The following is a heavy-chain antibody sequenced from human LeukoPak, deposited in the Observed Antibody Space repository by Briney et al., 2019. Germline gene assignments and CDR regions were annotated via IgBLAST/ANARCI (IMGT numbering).Heavy chain of an antibody. D-gene: IGHD3-10*01. CDR3: ARHADSGFGELAFDY. V-gene: IGHV4-39*01. Sequence: ETLSLTCTVSGDSISSSSYYWGWIRQPPGKGLEWIGGIYYRRSTYYNPSLKSRVTISVDTSKNQFSLELTSVTAADTAVYYCARHADSGFGELAFDYWGQGTLLTVSS. J-gene: IGHJ4*02. CDR2: IYYRRST. CDR1: GDSISSSSYY.